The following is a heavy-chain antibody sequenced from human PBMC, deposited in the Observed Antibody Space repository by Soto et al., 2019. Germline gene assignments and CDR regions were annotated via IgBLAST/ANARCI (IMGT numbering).Heavy chain of an antibody. CDR2: ISNSGST. CDR1: GFSITSGTYY. D-gene: IGHD3-10*01. CDR3: ARGVLY. J-gene: IGHJ4*02. Sequence: QVQLQESGPGLVKPSQTLSLTCTVSGFSITSGTYYWSWIRQHPGEGLEWIGCISNSGSTYYNPSLKSRVIISADTSKNQFSLNLSSVTAADTAVYYCARGVLYWGPGTLVAVSS. V-gene: IGHV4-31*03.